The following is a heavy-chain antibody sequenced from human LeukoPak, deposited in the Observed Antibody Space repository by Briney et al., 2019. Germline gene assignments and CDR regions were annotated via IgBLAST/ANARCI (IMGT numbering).Heavy chain of an antibody. D-gene: IGHD2-15*01. CDR1: GYTFTSYY. CDR3: ARSGYCSGGSCHTFDY. Sequence: ASVKVSCKASGYTFTSYYMHWVRQAPGQGLEWMGIINPSGGSTSYAQKFRGRVTMTRDTSTSTVYMELSSLRSEDTAVYYCARSGYCSGGSCHTFDYWGQGTLVTVSS. V-gene: IGHV1-46*01. CDR2: INPSGGST. J-gene: IGHJ4*02.